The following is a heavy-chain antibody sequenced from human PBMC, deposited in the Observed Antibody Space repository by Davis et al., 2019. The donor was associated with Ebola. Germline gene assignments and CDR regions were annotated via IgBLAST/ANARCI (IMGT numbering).Heavy chain of an antibody. J-gene: IGHJ4*02. V-gene: IGHV1-2*04. D-gene: IGHD1-26*01. CDR1: GYTFTGYY. CDR2: INPNSDGT. Sequence: AASVKVSCKASGYTFTGYYMHWVRQAPGQGLEWMGWINPNSDGTNYAQKFQGWVTMTRDTSISTAYMELSRLRSDDTAVYYCARDKGGSYYPFDYWGQGALVTVSS. CDR3: ARDKGGSYYPFDY.